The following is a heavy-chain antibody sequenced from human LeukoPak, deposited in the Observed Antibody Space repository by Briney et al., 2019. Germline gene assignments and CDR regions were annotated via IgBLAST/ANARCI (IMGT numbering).Heavy chain of an antibody. V-gene: IGHV1-18*01. CDR3: ARPSIYCSGGSCYPYYFDY. CDR1: GYTFTSYG. D-gene: IGHD2-15*01. CDR2: ISAYNGNT. Sequence: ASVKVSCKASGYTFTSYGISWVRQAPGQELEWMGWISAYNGNTNYAQKLQGRVTMTTDTSTSTAYMELRSLRSDDTAVYYCARPSIYCSGGSCYPYYFDYWGQGTLVTVSS. J-gene: IGHJ4*02.